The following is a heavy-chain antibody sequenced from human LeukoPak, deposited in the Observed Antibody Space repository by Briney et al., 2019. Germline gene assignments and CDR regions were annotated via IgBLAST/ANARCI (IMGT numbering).Heavy chain of an antibody. CDR1: GFTVSSKY. Sequence: GGSLRLSCAASGFTVSSKYMSWVRQAPGKGLEWVSVIYSGSDTYYADSVKGRFTISRDNSKNTLYLQMNSLRGEDTAVYYCATGGTYYYDSSGYYDWGQGTLVTVSS. J-gene: IGHJ4*02. CDR2: IYSGSDT. CDR3: ATGGTYYYDSSGYYD. D-gene: IGHD3-22*01. V-gene: IGHV3-66*01.